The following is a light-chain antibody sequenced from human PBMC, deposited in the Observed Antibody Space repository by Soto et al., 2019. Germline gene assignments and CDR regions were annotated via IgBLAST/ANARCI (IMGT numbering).Light chain of an antibody. V-gene: IGKV1-5*01. CDR2: DAS. J-gene: IGKJ1*01. CDR1: QSISSW. CDR3: QQYNNYWT. Sequence: DIQMTQSPSTLSASVGDRVTITCRASQSISSWLAWYQQKPGKAPKLLIYDASSLESGLPSRFSGSGSATEFTLTISSLQPDDFATYYCQQYNNYWTFGQGTRVEIK.